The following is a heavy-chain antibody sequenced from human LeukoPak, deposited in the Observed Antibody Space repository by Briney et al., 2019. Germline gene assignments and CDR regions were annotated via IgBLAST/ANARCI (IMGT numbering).Heavy chain of an antibody. CDR2: INPNSGGT. D-gene: IGHD3-22*01. V-gene: IGHV1-2*02. J-gene: IGHJ4*02. CDR1: GYTFTSYG. CDR3: ARDRWGYYYDSSGYYYDY. Sequence: GASVKVSCKASGYTFTSYGISWVRQAPGQGLEWMGWINPNSGGTNYAQKFQGRVTMTRDTSISTAYMELSRLRSDDTAVYYCARDRWGYYYDSSGYYYDYWGQGTLVTVSS.